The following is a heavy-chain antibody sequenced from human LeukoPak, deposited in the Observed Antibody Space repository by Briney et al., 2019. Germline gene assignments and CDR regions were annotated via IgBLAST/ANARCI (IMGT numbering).Heavy chain of an antibody. CDR2: IKKDGSEE. J-gene: IGHJ3*01. CDR1: GFTLNSYL. Sequence: GGSLRLSCAASGFTLNSYLMSWVRQAPGRGLEWVANIKKDGSEESYLDSVKGRFTVSRDNAKNSLFLQLNSLRGEDTAVYYCARSNPNRNALDLWGQGTMVTISS. CDR3: ARSNPNRNALDL. D-gene: IGHD1-14*01. V-gene: IGHV3-7*01.